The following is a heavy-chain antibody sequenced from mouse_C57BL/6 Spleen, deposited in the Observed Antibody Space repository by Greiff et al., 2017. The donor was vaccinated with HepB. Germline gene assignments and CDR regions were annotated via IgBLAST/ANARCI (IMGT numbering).Heavy chain of an antibody. Sequence: EVMLVESGGGLVKPGGSLKLSCAASGFTFSDYGMHWVRQAPEKGLEWVAYISSGSSTIYYADTVKGRFTISRDNAKNTLFLQMTSLRSEDTAMYYCARGDYYGSSPTFDYWGQGTTLTVSS. CDR3: ARGDYYGSSPTFDY. J-gene: IGHJ2*01. V-gene: IGHV5-17*01. CDR2: ISSGSSTI. CDR1: GFTFSDYG. D-gene: IGHD1-1*01.